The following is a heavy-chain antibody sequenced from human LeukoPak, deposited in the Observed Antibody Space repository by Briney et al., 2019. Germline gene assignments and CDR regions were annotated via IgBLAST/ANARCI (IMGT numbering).Heavy chain of an antibody. CDR3: VKERSYYDSSGYYRWFDP. D-gene: IGHD3-22*01. CDR1: GFTLSSYP. V-gene: IGHV3-64D*09. Sequence: GGSLRLSCSVSGFTLSSYPMHWVRQAPGKGLEYVSAISSNGGSTYYSDSVKGRFTVTRDNSENTLYLQMSSLRAEDTAVYYCVKERSYYDSSGYYRWFDPWGQGTLVTVSS. J-gene: IGHJ5*02. CDR2: ISSNGGST.